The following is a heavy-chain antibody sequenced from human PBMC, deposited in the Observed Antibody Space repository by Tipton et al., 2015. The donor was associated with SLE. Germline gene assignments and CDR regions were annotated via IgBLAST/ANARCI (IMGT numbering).Heavy chain of an antibody. D-gene: IGHD1-26*01. V-gene: IGHV4-59*11. CDR3: ARGVQWGPAFDL. J-gene: IGHJ2*01. CDR2: IYYSGST. CDR1: GGSISSHY. Sequence: TLSLTCTVSGGSISSHYWSWIRQPPGKGLEWIGYIYYSGSTYYNPSLKSRVTISVDTSKNQFSLKLSFVTAADTAVYYCARGVQWGPAFDLWGRGTLVTVSS.